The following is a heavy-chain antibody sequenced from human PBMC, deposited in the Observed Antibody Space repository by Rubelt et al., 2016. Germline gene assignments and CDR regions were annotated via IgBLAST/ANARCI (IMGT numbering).Heavy chain of an antibody. J-gene: IGHJ2*01. CDR1: GGSISSYY. CDR2: IYYSGST. Sequence: QVQLQESGPGLVKPSETLSLTCTVSGGSISSYYWSWIRQPPGKGLEWIGYIYYSGSTNFNPSLKSRVTISVDTSKNQFSLKLSSVTAADTAVYYCASSAGLQLSDWYFDLWGRGTLVTVSS. D-gene: IGHD5-24*01. V-gene: IGHV4-59*08. CDR3: ASSAGLQLSDWYFDL.